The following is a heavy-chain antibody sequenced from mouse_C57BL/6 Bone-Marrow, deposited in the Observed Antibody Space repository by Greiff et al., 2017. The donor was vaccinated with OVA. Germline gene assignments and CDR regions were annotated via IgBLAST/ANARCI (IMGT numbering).Heavy chain of an antibody. Sequence: VQLQQPGAELVMPGASVKLSCQASGYPFTSYWMHWVKPRPGQGLEWVGEIDPSDSYPNYNQKFKGQSTLTVDKSPSTAYMQLSSLTSEDAAVYYCARVIYYDYDWFAYWGQGTLVTVSA. CDR1: GYPFTSYW. CDR3: ARVIYYDYDWFAY. J-gene: IGHJ3*01. D-gene: IGHD2-4*01. V-gene: IGHV1-69*01. CDR2: IDPSDSYP.